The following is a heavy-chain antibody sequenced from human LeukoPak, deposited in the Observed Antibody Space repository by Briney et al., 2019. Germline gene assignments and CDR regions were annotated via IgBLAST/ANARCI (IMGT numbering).Heavy chain of an antibody. CDR2: IHDGGSPI. Sequence: GGSLRLSCAASGFTFSSYSMTWVRQAPGKGLEWITYIHDGGSPIYYADSVKGRFTVSRDNAKNSLYLQMNSLRAEDTAVYYCARGGSSWFSYWGQGTLVTVSS. V-gene: IGHV3-48*01. D-gene: IGHD6-13*01. J-gene: IGHJ4*02. CDR1: GFTFSSYS. CDR3: ARGGSSWFSY.